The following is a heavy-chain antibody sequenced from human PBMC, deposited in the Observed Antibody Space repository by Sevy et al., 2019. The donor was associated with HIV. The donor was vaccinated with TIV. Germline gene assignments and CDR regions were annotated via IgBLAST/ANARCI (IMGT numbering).Heavy chain of an antibody. CDR1: GGTFSSYA. Sequence: ASVKVSCKASGGTFSSYAISWVRQAPGQGLEWMGGIIPIFGTANYAQKFQGRVTITVDESTSTAYMGLSSLRSEDTAVYYCARGIDIVVVPAAPNMYYYYYGMDVWGQGTTVTVSS. CDR2: IIPIFGTA. CDR3: ARGIDIVVVPAAPNMYYYYYGMDV. D-gene: IGHD2-2*01. J-gene: IGHJ6*02. V-gene: IGHV1-69*13.